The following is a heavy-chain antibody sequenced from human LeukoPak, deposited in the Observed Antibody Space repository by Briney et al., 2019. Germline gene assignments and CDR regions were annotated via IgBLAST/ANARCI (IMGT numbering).Heavy chain of an antibody. CDR1: RFTVSSNY. D-gene: IGHD6-19*01. CDR3: AAGKYSSGWYVH. J-gene: IGHJ5*02. Sequence: PGGSLRLSCAASRFTVSSNYMTWVRQAPGKGLEWVSSIISTGTSIYYADSVKGRFTISRDNAKNSLYLQMNNLRANDTAVYYCAAGKYSSGWYVHWGQGTLVTVSS. V-gene: IGHV3-21*01. CDR2: IISTGTSI.